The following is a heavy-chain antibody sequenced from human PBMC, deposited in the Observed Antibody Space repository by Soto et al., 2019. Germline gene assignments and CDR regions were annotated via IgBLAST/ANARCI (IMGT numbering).Heavy chain of an antibody. CDR3: ARAIGPTLFDY. V-gene: IGHV3-13*04. D-gene: IGHD3-22*01. Sequence: PGGSLRLSCSASGFTSSSYDMHWVRQGTGKGLEWVSAIGTTGDTYYAGSVKGRFTISRENAKNSLYLQMNSLRAGDTAIYFCARAIGPTLFDYWGQGTLVTV. J-gene: IGHJ4*02. CDR1: GFTSSSYD. CDR2: IGTTGDT.